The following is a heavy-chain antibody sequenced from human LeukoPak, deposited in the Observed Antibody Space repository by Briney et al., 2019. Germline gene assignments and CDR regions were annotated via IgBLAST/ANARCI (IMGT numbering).Heavy chain of an antibody. CDR1: GYRFTSYW. CDR2: IYPGDSDT. Sequence: GESLKISCTTSGYRFTSYWIGWVRQVPGKGLEWMGIIYPGDSDTRYSPSFQGQVTISADKSISAAYLQWSSLKASDTAMYYCASQLRLGELSEPFDYWGQGTLVTVSS. V-gene: IGHV5-51*01. J-gene: IGHJ4*02. D-gene: IGHD3-16*02. CDR3: ASQLRLGELSEPFDY.